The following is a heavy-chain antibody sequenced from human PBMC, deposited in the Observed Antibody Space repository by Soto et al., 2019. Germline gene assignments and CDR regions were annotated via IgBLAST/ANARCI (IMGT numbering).Heavy chain of an antibody. V-gene: IGHV4-59*08. CDR2: IYYSGST. CDR3: ARAVAAYEFDY. J-gene: IGHJ4*02. D-gene: IGHD6-19*01. Sequence: PSETLSLTCTVAGCSISSYYWSWIRQPPGKGLEWIGYIYYSGSTNYNPSPKSRVTISLDTSKNQFSLKLSSVTAADTAVYYCARAVAAYEFDYWGQGTLVTVSS. CDR1: GCSISSYY.